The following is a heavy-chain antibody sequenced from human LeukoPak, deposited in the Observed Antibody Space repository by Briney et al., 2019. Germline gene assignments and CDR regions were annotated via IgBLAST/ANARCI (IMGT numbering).Heavy chain of an antibody. CDR3: ARHRDYYDIPRGLQSAFDI. CDR1: GYTFTSYG. V-gene: IGHV1-18*01. Sequence: ASVKVSRKASGYTFTSYGISWVRQAPGQGLEWMGWISAYNGNTNYAQKLQGRVTMTTDTSTSTAYMELRSLRSDDTAVYYCARHRDYYDIPRGLQSAFDIWGQGTMVTVSS. D-gene: IGHD3-22*01. CDR2: ISAYNGNT. J-gene: IGHJ3*02.